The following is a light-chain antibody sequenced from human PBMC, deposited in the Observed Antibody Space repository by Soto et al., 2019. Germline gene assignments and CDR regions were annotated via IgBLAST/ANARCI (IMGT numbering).Light chain of an antibody. CDR2: GDS. Sequence: DIQMTQSPSTLSASLGGRVTITCLASQSVGTWVDWYQQKPGKATKLLIYGDSNLESGVPSMFSGSGSGKEFPITISRLEPEDFAVYYCQQYGGSPGTLGQGTKVDIK. J-gene: IGKJ1*01. CDR1: QSVGTW. V-gene: IGKV1-5*01. CDR3: QQYGGSPGT.